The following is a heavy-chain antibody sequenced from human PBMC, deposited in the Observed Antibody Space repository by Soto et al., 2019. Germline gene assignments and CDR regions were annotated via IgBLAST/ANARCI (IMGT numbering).Heavy chain of an antibody. CDR3: ARDQSSSSFDY. CDR1: GFTFSSYG. V-gene: IGHV3-33*01. D-gene: IGHD6-6*01. CDR2: IWYDGSNK. J-gene: IGHJ4*02. Sequence: PGGSLRLSCAASGFTFSSYGMHWVRQAPGKGLEWVAVIWYDGSNKYYADSVKGRFTISRDNSKNTLYLQMNSLGAEDTAVYYCARDQSSSSFDYWGQGTLVTVSS.